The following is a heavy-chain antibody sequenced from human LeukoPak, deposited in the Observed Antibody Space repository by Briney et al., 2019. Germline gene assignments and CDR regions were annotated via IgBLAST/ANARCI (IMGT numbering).Heavy chain of an antibody. J-gene: IGHJ4*02. D-gene: IGHD1-14*01. V-gene: IGHV1-69*05. Sequence: ASVKVSCKASGYTFTSYGISWVRQAPGQGLEWMEGIIPIFGTANYAQKFQGRVTITTDESTSTAYMELSSLRSEDTAVYYCARGRDRRKPLFDYWGQGTLVTVSS. CDR3: ARGRDRRKPLFDY. CDR1: GYTFTSYG. CDR2: IIPIFGTA.